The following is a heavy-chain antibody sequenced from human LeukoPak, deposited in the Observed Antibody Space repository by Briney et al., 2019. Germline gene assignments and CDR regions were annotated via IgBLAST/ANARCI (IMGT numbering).Heavy chain of an antibody. Sequence: ASVKVSCKASGYTFTGYYMHWVRPAPGHGLEWMGWIKPNSGGTNYAQQFQGRVTMTRDTSISTAYMEPSRLRSDDTAVYYWAREPGSSSWFNFDYWGQGTLVTVSS. V-gene: IGHV1-2*02. D-gene: IGHD6-13*01. J-gene: IGHJ4*02. CDR3: AREPGSSSWFNFDY. CDR1: GYTFTGYY. CDR2: IKPNSGGT.